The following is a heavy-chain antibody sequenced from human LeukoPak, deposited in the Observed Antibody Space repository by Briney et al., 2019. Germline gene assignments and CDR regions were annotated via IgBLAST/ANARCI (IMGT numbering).Heavy chain of an antibody. CDR3: ARSASDKYSSSDY. CDR2: ISSSSSYT. J-gene: IGHJ4*02. Sequence: GGSLRLSCAASGFTFSDYYMSWIRQAPGKGLEWVSYISSSSSYTNYADSVKGRFTISRDNAKNSLYLQMNSLRAEDSAVYYCARSASDKYSSSDYWGQGTLVTVSS. D-gene: IGHD6-13*01. V-gene: IGHV3-11*06. CDR1: GFTFSDYY.